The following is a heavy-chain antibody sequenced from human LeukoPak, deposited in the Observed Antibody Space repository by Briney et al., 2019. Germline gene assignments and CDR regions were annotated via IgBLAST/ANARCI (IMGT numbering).Heavy chain of an antibody. D-gene: IGHD1-1*01. CDR3: ARAVADDEHAFDI. Sequence: PGGSLRLSCAASGFTFSSYAMHWVRQAPGEGLEYVSAISSNGGSTYYANSVKGRFTISRDNSKNTLYLQMGSLRAEDMAVYYCARAVADDEHAFDIWGQGTMVTVSS. J-gene: IGHJ3*02. V-gene: IGHV3-64*01. CDR1: GFTFSSYA. CDR2: ISSNGGST.